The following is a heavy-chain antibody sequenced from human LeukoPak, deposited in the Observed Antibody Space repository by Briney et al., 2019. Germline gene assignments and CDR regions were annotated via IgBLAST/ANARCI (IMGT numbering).Heavy chain of an antibody. Sequence: ASVEVSCKASGYTFTGYYMHWVRQAPGQGLEWMGWINPNSGGTNYAQKFQGRVTMTRDTSISTAYMELSRLRSDDTAVYYWARGGWLRETYYYYGMDVWGQGTTVTVSS. V-gene: IGHV1-2*02. D-gene: IGHD5-12*01. CDR3: ARGGWLRETYYYYGMDV. J-gene: IGHJ6*02. CDR2: INPNSGGT. CDR1: GYTFTGYY.